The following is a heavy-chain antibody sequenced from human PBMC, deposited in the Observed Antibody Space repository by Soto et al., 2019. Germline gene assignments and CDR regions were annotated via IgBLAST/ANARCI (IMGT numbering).Heavy chain of an antibody. D-gene: IGHD6-6*01. V-gene: IGHV3-53*02. CDR1: GLSVSSSD. Sequence: EVHLVETGGGLIQPGGSLRLSCAASGLSVSSSDMSWVRQASGKGLEWVSVIYSGGSTHDADSVKGRFTISRDNSKNAVHLQMNSLSVDDTAVYFWSSSSRNEYHFAMDAWGQGTTVIVSS. CDR3: SSSSRNEYHFAMDA. CDR2: IYSGGST. J-gene: IGHJ6*02.